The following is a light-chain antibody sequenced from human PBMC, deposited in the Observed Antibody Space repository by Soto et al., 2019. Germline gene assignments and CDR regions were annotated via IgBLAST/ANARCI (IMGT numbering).Light chain of an antibody. J-gene: IGKJ4*01. V-gene: IGKV3D-15*01. CDR1: QSVGSN. Sequence: ETVMTQSPDILSVSPGEGATLSCRASQSVGSNLAWYQQKPGQAPRLLIYGASTRATGIPVRFSGSGSGTEFTLTISSLQSEDFAVYYCQQRSNWPALTFGGGTKVDIK. CDR3: QQRSNWPALT. CDR2: GAS.